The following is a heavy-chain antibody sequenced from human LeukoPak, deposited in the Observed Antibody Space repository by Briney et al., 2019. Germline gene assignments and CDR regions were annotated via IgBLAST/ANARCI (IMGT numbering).Heavy chain of an antibody. CDR1: GGSISSYY. CDR2: IYYSGST. D-gene: IGHD3-3*01. CDR3: ARVSAPDFWSGYPRYWYFDL. J-gene: IGHJ2*01. V-gene: IGHV4-59*01. Sequence: SETLSLTCTVSGGSISSYYWSWIRQPPGKGLEWIGYIYYSGSTNYNPSLKSRVTISVDTSKNQFSLKLSSVTAADTAVYYCARVSAPDFWSGYPRYWYFDLWGRGTLVTVSS.